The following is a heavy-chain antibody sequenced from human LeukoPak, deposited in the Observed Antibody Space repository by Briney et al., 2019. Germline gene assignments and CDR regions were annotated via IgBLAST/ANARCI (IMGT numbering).Heavy chain of an antibody. CDR3: ARAVSLWDITGTMTHYCYMDV. Sequence: GGSLRLSCAASGFTFSRNDMSWVRQAPGKGLEWVSSISGSGGSTYYADSVKGRFTISRDNSKNTLYLQMNSLRAEDTAVYYCARAVSLWDITGTMTHYCYMDVWGKGTTVTVPS. CDR1: GFTFSRND. CDR2: ISGSGGST. J-gene: IGHJ6*03. D-gene: IGHD1-7*01. V-gene: IGHV3-23*01.